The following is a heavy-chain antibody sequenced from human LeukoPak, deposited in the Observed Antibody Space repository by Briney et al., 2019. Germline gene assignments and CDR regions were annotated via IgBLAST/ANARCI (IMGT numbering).Heavy chain of an antibody. CDR1: GYSISSGYY. CDR3: ARYEGSSPFDY. V-gene: IGHV4-38-2*01. D-gene: IGHD1-26*01. Sequence: SETLSLTCAVSGYSISSGYYWGWIRQPPGKGLEWIGSIYHSGSTYYNPSLKSRVTISVDTSKNQFSLKLSSVTAAGTAVYYCARYEGSSPFDYWGQGTLVTVSS. J-gene: IGHJ4*02. CDR2: IYHSGST.